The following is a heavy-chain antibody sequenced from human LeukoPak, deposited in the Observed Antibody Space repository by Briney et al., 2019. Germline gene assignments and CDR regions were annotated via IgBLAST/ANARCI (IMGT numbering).Heavy chain of an antibody. J-gene: IGHJ4*02. CDR2: IHPRRGDT. V-gene: IGHV1-2*02. Sequence: ASVKVSCKTSGYSFTAFYIHSVRQAPGQGLEWMGWIHPRRGDTNYAQKFQGRVTMTGDTSISTAYLDLSSLRSDDPAVYYCARDGDFGTGSYYRGCIDSGRQGTPVTVSP. D-gene: IGHD3-10*01. CDR3: ARDGDFGTGSYYRGCIDS. CDR1: GYSFTAFY.